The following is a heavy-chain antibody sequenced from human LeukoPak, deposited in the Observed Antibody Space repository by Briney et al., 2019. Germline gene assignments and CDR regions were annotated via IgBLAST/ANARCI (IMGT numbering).Heavy chain of an antibody. V-gene: IGHV1-18*04. CDR3: ARDGVAVAGTTPFDY. CDR2: ISAYNGNT. Sequence: ASVKVSCKASGYTFTGYYMHWVRQAPGQGLAWMGWISAYNGNTNYAQKLQGRVTMTTDTSTSTAYMELRSLRSDDTAVYYCARDGVAVAGTTPFDYWGQGTLVTVSS. CDR1: GYTFTGYY. J-gene: IGHJ4*02. D-gene: IGHD6-19*01.